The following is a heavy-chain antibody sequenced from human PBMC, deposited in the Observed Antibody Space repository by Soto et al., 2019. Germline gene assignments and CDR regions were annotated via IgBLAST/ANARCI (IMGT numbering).Heavy chain of an antibody. Sequence: GGSLRLSCAASGFTFSSYGMHWVRQAPGKGLEWVAVISYDGSNKYYADSVKGRFTISRDNSKNTLYLQMNSLRAEDTAVYYCAKDRGGDYYDSSGYWPDYWGQGTLVTVSS. D-gene: IGHD3-22*01. J-gene: IGHJ4*02. V-gene: IGHV3-30*18. CDR2: ISYDGSNK. CDR3: AKDRGGDYYDSSGYWPDY. CDR1: GFTFSSYG.